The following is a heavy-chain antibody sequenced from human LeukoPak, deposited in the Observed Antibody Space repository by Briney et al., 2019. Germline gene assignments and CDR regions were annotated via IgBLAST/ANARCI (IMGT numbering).Heavy chain of an antibody. D-gene: IGHD3-3*01. V-gene: IGHV4-39*07. CDR3: ARVGRAYYDFWSGYYTTPNNWFDP. CDR1: GGSISSSSYY. J-gene: IGHJ5*02. CDR2: IYYSGST. Sequence: SETLSLTCTVSGGSISSSSYYWGWIRQPPGKGLEWIGSIYYSGSTYYNPSLKSRVTISVDTSKNQFSLKLSSVTAADTAVYYCARVGRAYYDFWSGYYTTPNNWFDPWGQGTLVTVSS.